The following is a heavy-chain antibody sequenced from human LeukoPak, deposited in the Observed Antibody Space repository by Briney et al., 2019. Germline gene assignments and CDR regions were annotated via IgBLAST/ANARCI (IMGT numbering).Heavy chain of an antibody. CDR1: GFTFSSYS. V-gene: IGHV3-21*01. CDR2: ISSSSSYI. J-gene: IGHJ3*02. CDR3: GRVGGRSKAAKGDAFDI. Sequence: GGSLRLSCAASGFTFSSYSMNWVGQAPGKGLEWVSSISSSSSYIYYADSVKGRFTISRDNAKNSLYLQMNSLRAEDTAVYYCGRVGGRSKAAKGDAFDIWGQGTMVVVSS. D-gene: IGHD6-6*01.